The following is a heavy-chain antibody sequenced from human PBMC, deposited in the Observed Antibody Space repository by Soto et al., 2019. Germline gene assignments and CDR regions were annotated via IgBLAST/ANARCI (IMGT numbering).Heavy chain of an antibody. CDR2: IKSKAHGGTT. CDR1: GFSFRTAW. J-gene: IGHJ4*02. Sequence: GGSLRLSCAASGFSFRTAWMIWVRQAPGKGLEWVGRIKSKAHGGTTDYAAPVKGRFTISRDDSKNTLYLQMDSLKTEDTAVYYCTTVSSNRALIRVTEMLNYWGQGALVTVSS. CDR3: TTVSSNRALIRVTEMLNY. D-gene: IGHD2-21*02. V-gene: IGHV3-15*01.